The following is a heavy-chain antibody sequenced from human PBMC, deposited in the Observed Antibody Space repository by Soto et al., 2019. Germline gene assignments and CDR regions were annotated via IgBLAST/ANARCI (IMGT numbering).Heavy chain of an antibody. CDR3: ARDPTSIVVVASDAFDI. J-gene: IGHJ3*02. V-gene: IGHV3-33*01. D-gene: IGHD2-15*01. Sequence: WGSLRSSCAASGFTFSSYGMHWVRQAPGKGLEWVAVIWYDGSNKYYADSVKGRFTISRDNSKNTLYLQMNSLRAEDTAVYYCARDPTSIVVVASDAFDIWGQGTMVTVSS. CDR2: IWYDGSNK. CDR1: GFTFSSYG.